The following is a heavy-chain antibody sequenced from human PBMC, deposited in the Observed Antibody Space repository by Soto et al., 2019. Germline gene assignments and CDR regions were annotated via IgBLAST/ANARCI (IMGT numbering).Heavy chain of an antibody. J-gene: IGHJ3*02. V-gene: IGHV1-58*01. CDR2: IVVGSGNT. CDR1: GFTFTSSA. CDR3: AAAYYYDSSGYYYDAFDI. D-gene: IGHD3-22*01. Sequence: GASVKVSCKASGFTFTSSAVQWGRQARGQRLEWIGWIVVGSGNTNYAQKFQERVTITRDMSTSTAYMELSSLRSEDTAVYYCAAAYYYDSSGYYYDAFDIRGQGTMVTVSS.